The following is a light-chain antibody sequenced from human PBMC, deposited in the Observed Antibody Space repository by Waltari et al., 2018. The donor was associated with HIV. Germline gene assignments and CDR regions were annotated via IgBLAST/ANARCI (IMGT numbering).Light chain of an antibody. CDR2: RNY. J-gene: IGLJ3*02. CDR1: TSTDATRR. V-gene: IGLV1-47*01. Sequence: QSVLIQPPPPCRTTCKTPHISRSRRTSTDATRRVYCYQQLPGTTPKLLIYRNYQRPSGVPDRFSSSKSGASASLIISGLRSEDEADYSCGVWDSTLKQWLFGGGTKLTVL. CDR3: GVWDSTLKQWL.